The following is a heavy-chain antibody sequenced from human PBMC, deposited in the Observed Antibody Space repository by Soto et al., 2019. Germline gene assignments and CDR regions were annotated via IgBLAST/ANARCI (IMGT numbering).Heavy chain of an antibody. CDR2: ISGSGGST. Sequence: GGSLRLSCAASGFTFSSYAMSWVRQAPGKGLEWVSAISGSGGSTYYADSVKGRFTISRDNSKNTLYLQMNSLRAEDTAVYYCAKDHSPDSGGYYYREGATDYWGQGTLVT. CDR1: GFTFSSYA. CDR3: AKDHSPDSGGYYYREGATDY. D-gene: IGHD3-22*01. J-gene: IGHJ4*02. V-gene: IGHV3-23*01.